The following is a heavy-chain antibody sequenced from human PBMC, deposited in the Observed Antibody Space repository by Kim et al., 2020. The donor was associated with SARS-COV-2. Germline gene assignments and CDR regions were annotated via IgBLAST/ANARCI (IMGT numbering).Heavy chain of an antibody. Sequence: ASVKVSCKASGYTFTSYAFHWVRQAPGQRLEWMGGIDADIVNTNYSQKFQGRVTITRETSASTAYMELSSLRSEDTAVYCCARNADYWGQGTLVTVSS. CDR1: GYTFTSYA. CDR3: ARNADY. CDR2: IDADIVNT. V-gene: IGHV1-3*01. J-gene: IGHJ4*02.